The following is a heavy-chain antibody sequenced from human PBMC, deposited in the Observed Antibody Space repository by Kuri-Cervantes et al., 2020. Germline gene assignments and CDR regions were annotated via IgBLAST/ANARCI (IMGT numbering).Heavy chain of an antibody. CDR1: GFTFSSYS. J-gene: IGHJ5*02. CDR3: ARDLIVDWFDP. V-gene: IGHV3-21*01. Sequence: GESLKISCAASGFTFSSYSMNWVRQAPGKGLEWVSSISSSSSYIYYADSVKGRFTISRDNAKNSLYLQMNSLRAGDTAVYYCARDLIVDWFDPWGQGTLVTVSS. CDR2: ISSSSSYI. D-gene: IGHD2-15*01.